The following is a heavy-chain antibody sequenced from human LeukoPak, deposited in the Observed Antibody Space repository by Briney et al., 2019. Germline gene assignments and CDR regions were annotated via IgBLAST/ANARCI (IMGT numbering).Heavy chain of an antibody. CDR3: ARANGNGYTTWFDS. CDR2: INTNTGNP. J-gene: IGHJ5*01. V-gene: IGHV7-4-1*02. D-gene: IGHD5-24*01. CDR1: GYTFTRYA. Sequence: GASVKVSCKASGYTFTRYAVNWVRQAPGQGLEWMGWINTNTGNPTYAQGFTGRFVFSLDTSVSTAYLQISSLKAEDTAVYYCARANGNGYTTWFDSWGQGTLITVSS.